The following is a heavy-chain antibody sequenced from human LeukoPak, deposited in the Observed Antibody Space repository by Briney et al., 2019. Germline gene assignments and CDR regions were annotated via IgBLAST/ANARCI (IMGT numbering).Heavy chain of an antibody. J-gene: IGHJ4*02. D-gene: IGHD2-21*01. CDR3: AKTVVVITFRFDS. CDR2: ISGDGART. CDR1: GFIFNNYV. Sequence: GGSLRLSCAASGFIFNNYVMSWVRQAPGKGLEWVSAISGDGARTYYADSVKGRFTISRDNSKNTLDLQMNSLRTEDTAIYYCAKTVVVITFRFDSWGQGSLVTVSS. V-gene: IGHV3-23*01.